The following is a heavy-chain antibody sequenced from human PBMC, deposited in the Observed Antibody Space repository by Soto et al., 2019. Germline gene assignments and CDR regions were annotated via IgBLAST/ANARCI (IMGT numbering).Heavy chain of an antibody. D-gene: IGHD6-19*01. CDR3: ARGSRSSGWWGSAY. Sequence: EVQLVESGGGLVQPGGSLRLSCAASGFTFSSYSMNWVRQAPGKGLEWVSYISSSSSTIYYADSVKGRFTISRDNAKNSLYLQMNSQRAEDTAVYYCARGSRSSGWWGSAYWGQGTLVTVSS. CDR2: ISSSSSTI. V-gene: IGHV3-48*01. J-gene: IGHJ4*02. CDR1: GFTFSSYS.